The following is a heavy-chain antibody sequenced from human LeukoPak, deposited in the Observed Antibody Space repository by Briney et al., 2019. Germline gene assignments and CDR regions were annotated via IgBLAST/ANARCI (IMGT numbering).Heavy chain of an antibody. CDR3: ARSRVTVTTID. J-gene: IGHJ4*02. Sequence: SETLSLTCTVFGGSISNSDYYWGWIRQPPGKGLEWIGSIYYSGTTYYNPSLKSRVTISMDRSKNQFSLKLTSVTAADTAVYYCARSRVTVTTIDWGQGTLVAVSS. V-gene: IGHV4-39*07. CDR2: IYYSGTT. D-gene: IGHD4-17*01. CDR1: GGSISNSDYY.